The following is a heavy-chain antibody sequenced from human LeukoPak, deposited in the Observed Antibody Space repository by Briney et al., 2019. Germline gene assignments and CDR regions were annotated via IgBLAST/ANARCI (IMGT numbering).Heavy chain of an antibody. Sequence: ASVKVSCKAPASTFSNYAITWMRQAPGQSLEWVGWIRGYDGHTKYAQNVQGRVTMTRGTSTNTAYMELRNLRSDDSAVYYCARSRSPTYDTSDYYENDYWGQGTLVTVSS. CDR1: ASTFSNYA. CDR3: ARSRSPTYDTSDYYENDY. J-gene: IGHJ4*02. CDR2: IRGYDGHT. D-gene: IGHD3-22*01. V-gene: IGHV1-18*01.